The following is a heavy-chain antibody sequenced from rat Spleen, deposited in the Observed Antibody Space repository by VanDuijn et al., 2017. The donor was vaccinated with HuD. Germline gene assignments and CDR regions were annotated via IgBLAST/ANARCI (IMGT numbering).Heavy chain of an antibody. Sequence: EVPLVESGGGLVQPGRSLKLSCAASGFTFSNYGMHWIRRAPTKGLEWVATISYDGGSTYYRDSVKGRFTISRDIAKSSLFLQMDSLRSEDTATYYCARHGWGYGVMDAWGQGASVTVSS. J-gene: IGHJ4*01. CDR1: GFTFSNYG. CDR3: ARHGWGYGVMDA. D-gene: IGHD4-3*01. V-gene: IGHV5-19*01. CDR2: ISYDGGST.